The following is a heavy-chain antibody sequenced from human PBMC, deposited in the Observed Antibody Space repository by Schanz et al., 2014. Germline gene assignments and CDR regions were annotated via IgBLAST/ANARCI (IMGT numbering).Heavy chain of an antibody. Sequence: VQLVESGGGLVKPGGSLRLSCAASGFTFSDYYMTWIRQAPGKGLEWVSDISDSGDSTHYADSVKGRFTISRDNSMNTLHLQMDGLRVEDTAVYYCARDAVALVPEYFMDVWGKGTPVTVSS. CDR3: ARDAVALVPEYFMDV. CDR2: ISDSGDST. V-gene: IGHV3-11*06. J-gene: IGHJ6*03. CDR1: GFTFSDYY. D-gene: IGHD2-15*01.